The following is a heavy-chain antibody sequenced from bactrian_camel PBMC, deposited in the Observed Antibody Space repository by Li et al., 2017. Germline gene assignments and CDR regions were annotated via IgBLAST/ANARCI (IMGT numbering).Heavy chain of an antibody. Sequence: QVQLVESGGGLVQPGGSLRLSCAVSGITYRYYCIAWFRQAPGKDREGVANIARDGSTNYADSAEGRFTISKDNAKNNLYLQMNSLKPEDTGMYYCASADRSERKQSYNGMDYWGNGTQVTVS. CDR2: IARDGST. V-gene: IGHV3S53*01. J-gene: IGHJ7*01. CDR1: GITYRYYC.